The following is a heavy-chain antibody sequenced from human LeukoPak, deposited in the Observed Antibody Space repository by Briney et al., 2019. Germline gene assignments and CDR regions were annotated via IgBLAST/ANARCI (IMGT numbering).Heavy chain of an antibody. CDR3: ARGTTGTTAFFYFDY. J-gene: IGHJ4*02. Sequence: SVKVSCKASGGTFSRYTISWVRQAPGQGLEWMGRIIPILGIANYAQKFQGRVTITADKSTSTAYMELSSLRSEDTAVYYCARGTTGTTAFFYFDYWGQGTLVTVSS. V-gene: IGHV1-69*02. CDR2: IIPILGIA. CDR1: GGTFSRYT. D-gene: IGHD1-7*01.